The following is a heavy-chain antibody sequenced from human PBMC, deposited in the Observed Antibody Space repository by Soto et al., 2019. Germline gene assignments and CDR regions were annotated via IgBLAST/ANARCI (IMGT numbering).Heavy chain of an antibody. CDR2: IYYSGST. V-gene: IGHV4-31*03. CDR1: GGSISSGGYY. Sequence: SETLSLTCTVSGGSISSGGYYWSWIRQHPGKGLEWIGYIYYSGSTYYNPSLKSRVTISVDTSKNQFSLKLSSVTAADTAVYYCARGTNYYGSGSYMAPYYYYGMDVWGQGTTVTVSS. J-gene: IGHJ6*02. D-gene: IGHD3-10*01. CDR3: ARGTNYYGSGSYMAPYYYYGMDV.